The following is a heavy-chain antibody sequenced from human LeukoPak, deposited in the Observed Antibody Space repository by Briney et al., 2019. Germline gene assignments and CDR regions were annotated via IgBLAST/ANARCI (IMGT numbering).Heavy chain of an antibody. Sequence: DSVKVSCKASGYSFTSCCIWWLRQPPPREVEGMGWISDYNGNTNYEQKLQGRVTMTTDTSTSTAYMELRSLRSDDTAVYYCARAYYGGYTAPDYFDYWGQGTLVTVSS. D-gene: IGHD4-23*01. CDR1: GYSFTSCC. J-gene: IGHJ4*02. CDR3: ARAYYGGYTAPDYFDY. CDR2: ISDYNGNT. V-gene: IGHV1-18*01.